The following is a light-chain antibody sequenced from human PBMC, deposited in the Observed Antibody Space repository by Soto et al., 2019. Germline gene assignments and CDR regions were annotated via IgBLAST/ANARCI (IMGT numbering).Light chain of an antibody. Sequence: DIQMTQSPSSMSASVGDRVTITCRASQSISSYLSWYQQKPGTAPKLLIYGASTLQSGVPSRFSGSGSGSDFTLTISSLQAEEFATYYRQQSYSTPRTVGQGTKVDIK. CDR2: GAS. CDR1: QSISSY. J-gene: IGKJ1*01. CDR3: QQSYSTPRT. V-gene: IGKV1-39*01.